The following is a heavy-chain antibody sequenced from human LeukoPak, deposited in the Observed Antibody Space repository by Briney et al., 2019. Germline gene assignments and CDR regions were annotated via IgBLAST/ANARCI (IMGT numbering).Heavy chain of an antibody. D-gene: IGHD2-21*02. CDR2: INPNSGGT. J-gene: IGHJ6*03. V-gene: IGHV1-2*02. Sequence: GASVKVSCKASGYTFTGYYMHWVRQAPGQGLEWMGWINPNSGGTNYAQKFQGRVTMTRDTSISTAYMELSRLRSDDTAVYYCARVNLAYCGGDCYSGYYYYMDVWGKRDHGHRLL. CDR3: ARVNLAYCGGDCYSGYYYYMDV. CDR1: GYTFTGYY.